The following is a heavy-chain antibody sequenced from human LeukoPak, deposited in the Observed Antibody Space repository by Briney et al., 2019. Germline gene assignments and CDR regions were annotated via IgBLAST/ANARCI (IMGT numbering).Heavy chain of an antibody. V-gene: IGHV1-69*02. CDR2: IIPILGIA. CDR1: GGTFSSYT. Sequence: ASVKVSCKASGGTFSSYTISWVRQAPGQGLEWMGRIIPILGIAYYAQKFQGRVTITADKSTSTAYMELSSLRSEDTAVYYCARPASSGYPPVGYWGQGTLVTVSS. CDR3: ARPASSGYPPVGY. J-gene: IGHJ4*02. D-gene: IGHD3-22*01.